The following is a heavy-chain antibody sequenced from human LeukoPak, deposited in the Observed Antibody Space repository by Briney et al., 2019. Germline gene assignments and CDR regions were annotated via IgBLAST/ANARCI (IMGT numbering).Heavy chain of an antibody. V-gene: IGHV3-11*04. CDR3: ARSILPAANAIDY. Sequence: GGSLRLFCAASGFTFSDYYMNWIRQAPGKGLEGISYMSSSGSTIFYADSVTGRFTVSRDNAKNSIYLLMNSLRAEDTAVYYCARSILPAANAIDYWGQGTLLTVSS. CDR2: MSSSGSTI. CDR1: GFTFSDYY. D-gene: IGHD2-2*01. J-gene: IGHJ4*02.